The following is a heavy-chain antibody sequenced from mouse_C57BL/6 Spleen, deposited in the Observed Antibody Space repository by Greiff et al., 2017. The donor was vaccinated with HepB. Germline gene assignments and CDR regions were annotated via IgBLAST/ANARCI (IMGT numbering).Heavy chain of an antibody. D-gene: IGHD3-3*01. CDR2: INYDGSST. CDR1: GFTFSDYY. Sequence: EVQRVESAGGLVQPGSSMKLSCTASGFTFSDYYMAWVRQVPEKGLEWVANINYDGSSTYYLDSLKSRFIISRDNAKNILYLQMSSLKSEDTATYYCARDRVFDYWGQGTTLTVSS. CDR3: ARDRVFDY. J-gene: IGHJ2*01. V-gene: IGHV5-16*01.